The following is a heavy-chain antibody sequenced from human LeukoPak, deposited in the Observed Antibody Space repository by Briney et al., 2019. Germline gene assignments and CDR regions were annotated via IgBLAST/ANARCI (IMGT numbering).Heavy chain of an antibody. CDR3: ARGGYYDSSGYPYFDY. CDR2: IRSKVYGGTA. CDR1: GFTVGDYA. V-gene: IGHV3-49*03. D-gene: IGHD3-22*01. Sequence: PGRSLRLSCTTSGFTVGDYAMSWFRQAPGKGLEWVGFIRSKVYGGTAEYAASVKGRFTISRDDSKSIAYLQMNSLKTEDTAVYYCARGGYYDSSGYPYFDYWGQGTLVTVSS. J-gene: IGHJ4*02.